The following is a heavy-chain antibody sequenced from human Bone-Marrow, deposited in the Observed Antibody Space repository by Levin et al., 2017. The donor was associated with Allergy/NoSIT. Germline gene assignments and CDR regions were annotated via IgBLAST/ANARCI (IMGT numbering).Heavy chain of an antibody. Sequence: AASVKVSCKASGYSFTGHYMHWVRQAPGQGLEWMGWIHPHSGDTSYAQKFQGRVTMTRDTSISTAYMELSSLTSDDTAMFYCTILQAYTGYTFDNWGQGTLVTVSS. D-gene: IGHD5-12*01. CDR2: IHPHSGDT. J-gene: IGHJ4*02. CDR1: GYSFTGHY. CDR3: TILQAYTGYTFDN. V-gene: IGHV1-2*02.